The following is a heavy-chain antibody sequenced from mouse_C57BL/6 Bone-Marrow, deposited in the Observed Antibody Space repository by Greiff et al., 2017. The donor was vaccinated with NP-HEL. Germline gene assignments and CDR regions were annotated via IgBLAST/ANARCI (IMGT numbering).Heavy chain of an antibody. CDR1: GYTFTDYE. CDR3: TREVSMIRDWYFDV. CDR2: IDPETGGT. Sequence: QVQLQQSGAELVRPGASVTLSCKASGYTFTDYEMHWVKQTPVHGLEWIGAIDPETGGTAYNQKFKGKAILTADKSSSTAYMELRSLTSEDSAVYYCTREVSMIRDWYFDVWGTGTTVTVSS. D-gene: IGHD2-4*01. J-gene: IGHJ1*03. V-gene: IGHV1-15*01.